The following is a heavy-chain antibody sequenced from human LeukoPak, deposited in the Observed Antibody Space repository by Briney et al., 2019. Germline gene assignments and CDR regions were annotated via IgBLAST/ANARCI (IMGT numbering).Heavy chain of an antibody. J-gene: IGHJ4*02. CDR2: ISGSGGST. CDR1: GFTFSSYA. Sequence: GGSLRLSCAASGFTFSSYAMSWVRQAPGKGLEGVSAISGSGGSTYYADSVKGRFTISRDNSKKTLYLQMNSLRAEDTAVYYCANVPGYSYGSRVRDYWGQGNLVTVSA. D-gene: IGHD5-18*01. CDR3: ANVPGYSYGSRVRDY. V-gene: IGHV3-23*01.